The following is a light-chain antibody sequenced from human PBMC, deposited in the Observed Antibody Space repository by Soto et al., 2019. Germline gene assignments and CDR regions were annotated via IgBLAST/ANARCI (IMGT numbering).Light chain of an antibody. CDR3: QQFKSYPLT. CDR2: ATS. V-gene: IGKV1-9*01. CDR1: QDLTGY. J-gene: IGKJ4*01. Sequence: DIQFTHSPSFLSASVGDRVTITCRSSQDLTGYLAWYQQEPGKAPKLLISATSTLQSGVPSRFSGSGSGTEMTLTISSLQPEDFATYYCQQFKSYPLTFGGGTKVDIK.